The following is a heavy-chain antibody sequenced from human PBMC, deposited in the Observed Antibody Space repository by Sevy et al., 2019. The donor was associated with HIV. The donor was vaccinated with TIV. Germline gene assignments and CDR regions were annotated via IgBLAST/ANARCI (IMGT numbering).Heavy chain of an antibody. CDR3: AREACTTPHAY. V-gene: IGHV3-23*01. J-gene: IGHJ4*02. D-gene: IGHD4-4*01. Sequence: GGSLRLSCEASGFTFSKYSMSWVRQAPGKGLEWVSTFSFGFGRLNYADSVKGRFTLCREGSKNTLYLQMNSLRAEDTAVYYCAREACTTPHAYWGQGPLVPVCS. CDR1: GFTFSKYS. CDR2: FSFGFGRL.